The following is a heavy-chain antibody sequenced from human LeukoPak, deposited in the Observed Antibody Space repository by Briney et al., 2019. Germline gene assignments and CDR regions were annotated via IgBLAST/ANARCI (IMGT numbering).Heavy chain of an antibody. CDR1: GFMFSNYW. CDR3: ARDDLSAMVDY. V-gene: IGHV3-21*01. Sequence: GGSLRLSCVGSGFMFSNYWMSWVRQAPGKGLEWVSSISSSSSYIYYADSVKGRFTISRDNAKNSLYLQMNSLRAEDTAVYYCARDDLSAMVDYWGQGTLVTVSS. CDR2: ISSSSSYI. J-gene: IGHJ4*02. D-gene: IGHD5-18*01.